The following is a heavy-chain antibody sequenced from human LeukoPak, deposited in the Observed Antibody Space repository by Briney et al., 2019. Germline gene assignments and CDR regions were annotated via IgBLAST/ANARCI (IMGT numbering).Heavy chain of an antibody. J-gene: IGHJ3*02. CDR2: INSDGSRT. CDR3: ARVGARLGAFDI. D-gene: IGHD6-25*01. CDR1: GFTFSNYW. V-gene: IGHV3-74*01. Sequence: PGGSLRLSCAASGFTFSNYWMHWVRQAPGKGLVWVSRINSDGSRTTYADSVKGRFTISRDNAKNTLYLQMNSLRAEDTAVYYCARVGARLGAFDIWGQGTMVTVSS.